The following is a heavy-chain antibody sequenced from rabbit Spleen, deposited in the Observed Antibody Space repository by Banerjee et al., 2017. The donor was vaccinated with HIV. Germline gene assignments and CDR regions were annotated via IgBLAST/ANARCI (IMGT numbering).Heavy chain of an antibody. D-gene: IGHD7-1*01. CDR2: IDTNDGDT. Sequence: QEQLVESGGGLVKPEGSLTLTCKASGFSFSDRDVMCWVRQAPGKGLEWIACIDTNDGDTDYANWPKGRFTISKTSSTTVTLQMTSLTVADTATYFCARDTGTSFSTYGMDLWGQGTLVTVS. V-gene: IGHV1S45*01. CDR1: GFSFSDRDV. CDR3: ARDTGTSFSTYGMDL. J-gene: IGHJ6*01.